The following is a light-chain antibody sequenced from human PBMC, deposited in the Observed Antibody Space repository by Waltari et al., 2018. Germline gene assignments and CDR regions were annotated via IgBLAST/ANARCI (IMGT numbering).Light chain of an antibody. CDR3: QAWDSSTAHVV. V-gene: IGLV3-1*01. J-gene: IGLJ2*01. CDR2: QDS. CDR1: KLGDKY. Sequence: SYDLTQPPSVSVSPGQTASITCSGDKLGDKYACWYQQKPGQSPVLCIYQDSTRPSGIPERFSGSNSGNTATLTLSGTQAMDEADYYCQAWDSSTAHVVFGGVTKLTVL.